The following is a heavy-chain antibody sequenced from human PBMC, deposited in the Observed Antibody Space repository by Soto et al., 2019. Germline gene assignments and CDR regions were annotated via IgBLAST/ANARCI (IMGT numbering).Heavy chain of an antibody. CDR3: AITNLRFGEHHY. Sequence: QVQLVQSGAEVKKPGASVKVSCKASGYTFTSYDINWVRQATGQGLEWMGWMNPNSGNTGYAQKFQGRVTMTRNTSISTAYTGLRSLRSEDTAVYYCAITNLRFGEHHYWGQGTLVTVSS. CDR1: GYTFTSYD. CDR2: MNPNSGNT. V-gene: IGHV1-8*01. J-gene: IGHJ4*02. D-gene: IGHD3-10*01.